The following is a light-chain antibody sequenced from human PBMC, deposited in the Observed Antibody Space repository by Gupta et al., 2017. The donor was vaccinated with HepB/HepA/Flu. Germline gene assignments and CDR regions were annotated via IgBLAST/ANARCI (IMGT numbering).Light chain of an antibody. CDR3: AAGDDSLNGWV. Sequence: QSVLPQPPSASGTPGHRFTISCSGMSSNIGSSYAYWYQQLAGTSPKLLISGNTQRPSGVPDRFSGSKSGTSASLAISGLQSEDEADYYCAAGDDSLNGWVFGGGTNFTVL. CDR2: GNT. V-gene: IGLV1-47*02. J-gene: IGLJ3*02. CDR1: SSNIGSSY.